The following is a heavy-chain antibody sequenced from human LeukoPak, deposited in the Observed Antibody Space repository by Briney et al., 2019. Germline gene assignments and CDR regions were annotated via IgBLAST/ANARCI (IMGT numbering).Heavy chain of an antibody. V-gene: IGHV3-30*14. Sequence: PGRSLRLSCAASGFTFSSYAMHWVRQAPGKGLEWVAVISYDGSNKYYADSVKGRFTISRDNSKNTPYLQMNSLRDEDTAVYYCARDRYLDYWGQGTLVTVSS. CDR1: GFTFSSYA. J-gene: IGHJ4*02. CDR3: ARDRYLDY. CDR2: ISYDGSNK.